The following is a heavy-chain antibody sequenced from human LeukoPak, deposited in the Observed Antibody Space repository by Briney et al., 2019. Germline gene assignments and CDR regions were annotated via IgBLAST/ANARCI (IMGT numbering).Heavy chain of an antibody. Sequence: SETLSLTCTASGGSISRYYWSWIRQPPGKGLQWIARIYTSGSTNYNPSLQSRVTMSVDTSKNQFSLKLSPVTAADTAVYYCARASSWLPFEYWGQGTLVTVSS. J-gene: IGHJ4*02. CDR2: IYTSGST. V-gene: IGHV4-4*07. CDR1: GGSISRYY. D-gene: IGHD6-13*01. CDR3: ARASSWLPFEY.